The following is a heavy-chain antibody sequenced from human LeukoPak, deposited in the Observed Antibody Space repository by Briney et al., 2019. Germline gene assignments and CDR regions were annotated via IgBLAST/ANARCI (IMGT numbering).Heavy chain of an antibody. CDR1: GFTFSDYY. J-gene: IGHJ6*02. V-gene: IGHV3-11*05. CDR2: ISSSSSYT. Sequence: GGSLRLSCAASGFTFSDYYMSWIRQAPGKGLEWVSYISSSSSYTNYADSVKGRFTTSRDNAKNSLYLQMNSLRAEDTAVYYCARDTRGYSGYDDYGMDVWGQGTTVTVSS. CDR3: ARDTRGYSGYDDYGMDV. D-gene: IGHD5-12*01.